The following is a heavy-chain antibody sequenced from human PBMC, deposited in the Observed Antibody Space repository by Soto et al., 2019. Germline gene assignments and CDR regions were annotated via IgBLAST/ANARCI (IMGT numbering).Heavy chain of an antibody. CDR3: ARDRLYPVDGSYYYYGMDV. V-gene: IGHV3-33*01. J-gene: IGHJ6*02. CDR1: GFTFSSYG. D-gene: IGHD3-9*01. CDR2: IWYDGSNK. Sequence: SCAASGFTFSSYGMHWVRQAPGKGLEWVAVIWYDGSNKYYADSVKGRFTISRDNSKNTLYLQMNSLRAEDTAVYYCARDRLYPVDGSYYYYGMDVWGQGTKVTVSS.